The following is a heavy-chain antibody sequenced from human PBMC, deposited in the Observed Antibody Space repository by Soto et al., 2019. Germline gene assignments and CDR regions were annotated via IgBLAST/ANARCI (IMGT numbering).Heavy chain of an antibody. CDR1: GGTFSSYA. D-gene: IGHD6-19*01. CDR3: ARDLYGSGWSYH. Sequence: SVKVSCKASGGTFSSYAISWVRQAPGQGLEWMGGIIPIFGTANYAQKFQGRVTITADESTSTAYMELSSLRSEDTAVYYCARDLYGSGWSYHWGQGTLVTVSS. CDR2: IIPIFGTA. J-gene: IGHJ5*02. V-gene: IGHV1-69*13.